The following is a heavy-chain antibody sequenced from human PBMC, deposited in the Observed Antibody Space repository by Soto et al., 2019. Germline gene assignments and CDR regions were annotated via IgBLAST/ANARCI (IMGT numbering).Heavy chain of an antibody. CDR3: ARLEATRTTWFAGPYNWFDP. D-gene: IGHD3-10*01. Sequence: SETLSLTCTVSGFSISSYYWSWIRQPPGKGLEWIGYIYYSGSTNYNPSLKSRVTISVDTSKNQFSLKLSSVTAADTAMYYCARLEATRTTWFAGPYNWFDPWGEGTLVTVSS. V-gene: IGHV4-59*08. J-gene: IGHJ5*02. CDR2: IYYSGST. CDR1: GFSISSYY.